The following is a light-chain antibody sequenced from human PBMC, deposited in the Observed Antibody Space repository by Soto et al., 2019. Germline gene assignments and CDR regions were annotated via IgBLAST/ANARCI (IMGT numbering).Light chain of an antibody. CDR2: GAS. CDR1: QSVRSSY. V-gene: IGKV3-20*01. J-gene: IGKJ2*01. Sequence: EIVLTQSPGTLSLSPGERATLSCRASQSVRSSYLAWYQQKPGQAPRLLIYGASSRATGIPDRFSGTGSGTDFTLTISSLEPDDFAVYYCQQYGGSPYTFGQGTKLEIK. CDR3: QQYGGSPYT.